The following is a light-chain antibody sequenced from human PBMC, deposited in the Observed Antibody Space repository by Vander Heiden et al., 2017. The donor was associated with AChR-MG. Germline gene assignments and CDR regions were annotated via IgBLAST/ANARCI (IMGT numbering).Light chain of an antibody. J-gene: IGKJ4*01. CDR3: QYNGSSELT. V-gene: IGKV3-20*01. CDR1: QSVSSSY. Sequence: EIVLTQPPVTLSLSPGERATLSCRASQSVSSSYSACHQQPRGQAPRLINYGSSSTATVTPDRSSGRSSGTDSPPIISLLAPEDAAVYYWQYNGSSELTFGGGTKVEIK. CDR2: GSS.